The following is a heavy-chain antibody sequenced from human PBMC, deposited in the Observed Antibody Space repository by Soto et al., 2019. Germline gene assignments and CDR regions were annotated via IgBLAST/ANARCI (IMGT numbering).Heavy chain of an antibody. Sequence: QVHLVQSGAEVKKPGASVKVSCKASGYSFTDYYMHWVRQAPGQGLEWIGWINTKTGGTNYAQRVQGRVTMTGDTSINTAYMELRRLRSDDTAVYYCARVGPTGGFDPWGQGTVVTVSS. D-gene: IGHD1-26*01. CDR2: INTKTGGT. CDR1: GYSFTDYY. V-gene: IGHV1-2*02. CDR3: ARVGPTGGFDP. J-gene: IGHJ5*02.